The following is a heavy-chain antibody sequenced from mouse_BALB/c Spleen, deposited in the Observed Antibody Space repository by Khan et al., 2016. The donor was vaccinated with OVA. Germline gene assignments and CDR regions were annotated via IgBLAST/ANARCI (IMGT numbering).Heavy chain of an antibody. J-gene: IGHJ3*01. V-gene: IGHV1S135*01. Sequence: VQLQQSGPELMKPGASVKISCKASGYSFTTYYIHWVKQSHGKSLEWIGYIDPFNDDTNYNQNFKGQATLTVDKSSSTAYMHLSSLTSEDSAVYYCARHGSISWFAYWGQGTLVTVSA. D-gene: IGHD1-1*01. CDR1: GYSFTTYY. CDR2: IDPFNDDT. CDR3: ARHGSISWFAY.